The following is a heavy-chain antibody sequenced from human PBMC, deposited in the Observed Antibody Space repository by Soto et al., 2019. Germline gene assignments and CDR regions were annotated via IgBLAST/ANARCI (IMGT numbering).Heavy chain of an antibody. J-gene: IGHJ4*02. Sequence: SVKVSCKASGGTFSSYAISWVRQAPGQGLEWMGGIIPIVGTANYAQKFQGRVTITADESTSTAYMELSSLRSEDTAVYYCARSSGGNRALIFDYWGQGTLVTVSS. CDR1: GGTFSSYA. D-gene: IGHD6-25*01. CDR2: IIPIVGTA. V-gene: IGHV1-69*13. CDR3: ARSSGGNRALIFDY.